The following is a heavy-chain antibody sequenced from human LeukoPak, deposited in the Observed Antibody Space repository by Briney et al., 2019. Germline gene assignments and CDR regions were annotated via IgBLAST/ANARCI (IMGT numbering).Heavy chain of an antibody. V-gene: IGHV3-30*04. J-gene: IGHJ5*02. D-gene: IGHD6-19*01. CDR1: GFTSSSYT. CDR3: AKDWGSSGWYNYFDP. Sequence: PGGSLRLSCAASGFTSSSYTMHWVRQAPGKGLEWVAMISYHGSAKYYGDSVQGRFTISRDISENTLYLQMDSLRPEDTAIYYCAKDWGSSGWYNYFDPWGQGTLVTVSS. CDR2: ISYHGSAK.